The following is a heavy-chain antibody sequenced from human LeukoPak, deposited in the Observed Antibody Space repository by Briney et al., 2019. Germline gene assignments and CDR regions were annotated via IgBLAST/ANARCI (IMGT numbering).Heavy chain of an antibody. J-gene: IGHJ4*02. V-gene: IGHV3-74*01. Sequence: GGSLRLSCEASGFAFSSHWMHWVRQAPGKGLVWVSNINGDGGSTGYADSVKGRFTTSRDNAKNTLYLHMNSLRVEDTAVYYCARDGVGAPPIDYWGQGALVTVSS. D-gene: IGHD3-3*01. CDR1: GFAFSSHW. CDR3: ARDGVGAPPIDY. CDR2: INGDGGST.